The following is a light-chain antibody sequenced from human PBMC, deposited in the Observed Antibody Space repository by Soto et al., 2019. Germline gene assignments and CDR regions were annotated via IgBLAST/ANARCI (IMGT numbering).Light chain of an antibody. CDR1: QSVLYSSNNKNY. V-gene: IGKV4-1*01. CDR3: QQYYTTPPRT. J-gene: IGKJ1*01. Sequence: DIVMTQSPDSLAVSLGERATINCKSSQSVLYSSNNKNYLAWYQQKPGQPPKLLIYWASTRESGVPARFSGSGSGTDFTLTISSLQAEDVAVYYCQQYYTTPPRTFGQGTKVEIK. CDR2: WAS.